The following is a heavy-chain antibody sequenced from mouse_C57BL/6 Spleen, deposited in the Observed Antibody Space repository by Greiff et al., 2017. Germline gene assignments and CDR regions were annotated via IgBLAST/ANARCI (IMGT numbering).Heavy chain of an antibody. CDR3: ARIEGDY. Sequence: QVKLQQSGPELVKPGASVKISCKASGYAFSSSWMNWVKQRPGKGLEWIGRIYPGDGDTNYNGKFKGKATLTADKSTSTPYMQLSRLTSEDSAVYFCARIEGDYWGQGTTLTVSS. J-gene: IGHJ2*01. CDR1: GYAFSSSW. CDR2: IYPGDGDT. V-gene: IGHV1-82*01.